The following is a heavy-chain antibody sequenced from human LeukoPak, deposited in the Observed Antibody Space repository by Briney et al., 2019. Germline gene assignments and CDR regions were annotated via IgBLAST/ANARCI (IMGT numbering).Heavy chain of an antibody. Sequence: EASVKVSCKASGYTFTCYYMHWVRQAPGQGLEWMGWINPNSGGTNYAQKFQGRVTMTRDTSISTAYMELSRLRSDDTAVYYCARVRGFWSGYYTGDYYYYYMDVWGKGTTVTDSS. CDR3: ARVRGFWSGYYTGDYYYYYMDV. CDR2: INPNSGGT. CDR1: GYTFTCYY. V-gene: IGHV1-2*02. J-gene: IGHJ6*03. D-gene: IGHD3-3*01.